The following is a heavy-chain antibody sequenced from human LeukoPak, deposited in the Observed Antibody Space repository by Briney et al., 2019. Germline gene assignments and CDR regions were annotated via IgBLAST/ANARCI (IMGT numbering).Heavy chain of an antibody. Sequence: GGSLRLSCAASGFTFSNYWMNWVRQAPGKGPEWVAIIKKDGSEKYYVDSVKGRFTISRDNAKNSLYLQMNSLRADDTAVYFCAGGAGFLIDYWGQGAQVTVSS. J-gene: IGHJ4*02. D-gene: IGHD2/OR15-2a*01. V-gene: IGHV3-7*01. CDR1: GFTFSNYW. CDR2: IKKDGSEK. CDR3: AGGAGFLIDY.